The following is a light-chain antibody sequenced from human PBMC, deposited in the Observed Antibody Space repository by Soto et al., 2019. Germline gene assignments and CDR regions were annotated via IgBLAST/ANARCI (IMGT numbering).Light chain of an antibody. J-gene: IGKJ5*01. CDR3: QQYGSSGT. CDR2: SAS. CDR1: QRLTSDY. Sequence: EIVLTQSPGTLSLSPEERATLSCRASQRLTSDYLAWYQQKPGQAPRLLIFSASSRATGIPDRFSGSGSGTDFTLTISRLEPEDFAVYYCQQYGSSGTFGQGTRLEIK. V-gene: IGKV3-20*01.